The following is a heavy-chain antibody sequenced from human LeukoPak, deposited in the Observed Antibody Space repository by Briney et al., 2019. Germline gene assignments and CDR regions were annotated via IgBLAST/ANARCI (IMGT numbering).Heavy chain of an antibody. CDR2: ISIRSTYI. J-gene: IGHJ5*02. Sequence: GGSLRLSCAASGFTFSHYNMNWARQAPGKGLEWVSSISIRSTYIYYADSVKGRFTISRDNAKSTLYLQMNRLRAEDTAVYYCAREPPSTALNWFDTRGQGTLVTVSS. D-gene: IGHD4-17*01. CDR1: GFTFSHYN. CDR3: AREPPSTALNWFDT. V-gene: IGHV3-21*01.